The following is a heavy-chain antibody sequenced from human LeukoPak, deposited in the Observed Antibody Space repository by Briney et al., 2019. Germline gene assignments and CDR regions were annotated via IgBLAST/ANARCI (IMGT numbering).Heavy chain of an antibody. CDR2: IDPNTGDT. CDR3: ARDRSITEKYSGRYFHDY. V-gene: IGHV1-2*02. J-gene: IGHJ4*02. CDR1: GYTFTGYY. Sequence: ASVKVSCKASGYTFTGYYMHWVRQAPGQRLEWMGWIDPNTGDTEYTQKLQGRVSMTRDTSFSTAYMELSWLTSDDTAVYFCARDRSITEKYSGRYFHDYWGQGTLVTVSS. D-gene: IGHD1-26*01.